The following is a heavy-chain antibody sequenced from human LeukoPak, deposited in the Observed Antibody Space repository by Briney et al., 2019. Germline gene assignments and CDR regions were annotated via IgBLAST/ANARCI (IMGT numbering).Heavy chain of an antibody. J-gene: IGHJ3*02. CDR2: IYYSGST. CDR1: GGSISSYY. Sequence: SETLSLTCTVSGGSISSYYWSWIRQPPGKGLEWIGYIYYSGSTNYNPSLKSRVTISVDTSKNQFSLKLSSVTAADTAVYYCARRVPPLRDAFDIWGQGTMVTVSS. D-gene: IGHD1-1*01. CDR3: ARRVPPLRDAFDI. V-gene: IGHV4-59*12.